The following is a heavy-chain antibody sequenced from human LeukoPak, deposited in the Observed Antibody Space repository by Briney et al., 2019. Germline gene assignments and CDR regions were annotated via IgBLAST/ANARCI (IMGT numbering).Heavy chain of an antibody. Sequence: SQTLSLTCTVSGVSISSYYWSWIRQPPGKGLEWIGYIFYSGSTNYNPSLESRVTISIDTSKNQFSLKLNSVTAADTAVYYCARTGYYASGSSYYYGMDVWGQGTTVTVSS. V-gene: IGHV4-59*08. CDR2: IFYSGST. D-gene: IGHD3-10*01. J-gene: IGHJ6*02. CDR3: ARTGYYASGSSYYYGMDV. CDR1: GVSISSYY.